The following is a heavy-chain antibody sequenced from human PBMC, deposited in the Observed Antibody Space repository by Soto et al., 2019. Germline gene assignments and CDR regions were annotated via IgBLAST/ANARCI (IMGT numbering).Heavy chain of an antibody. V-gene: IGHV1-18*01. CDR1: GYTFTSYG. D-gene: IGHD3-3*01. CDR3: ARATIFGVVIRDYYYYGMDV. Sequence: QVQLVQSGAEVKKPGASVKVSCKASGYTFTSYGISWVRQAPGQGLEWMGWISAYNGNTNYAQKLQGRVTMTTDTATSTAYMELRSLRSDDTAVYYCARATIFGVVIRDYYYYGMDVWGQGTTVTVSS. J-gene: IGHJ6*02. CDR2: ISAYNGNT.